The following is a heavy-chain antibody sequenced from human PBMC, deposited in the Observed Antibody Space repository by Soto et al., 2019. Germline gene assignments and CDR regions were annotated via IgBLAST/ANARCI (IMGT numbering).Heavy chain of an antibody. Sequence: QLQLQESGPGLVLPSETLSLTCSVSGDSINSDNYYWGWIRQPPGKGLEWIGSIYYRGNTYYNPSLKARVTISLDKSKSQFSLKLNSVTAADLAVYFCARLEGLATISYYFDYWGRGTLVTVSS. CDR1: GDSINSDNYY. D-gene: IGHD3-9*01. J-gene: IGHJ4*02. CDR2: IYYRGNT. CDR3: ARLEGLATISYYFDY. V-gene: IGHV4-39*01.